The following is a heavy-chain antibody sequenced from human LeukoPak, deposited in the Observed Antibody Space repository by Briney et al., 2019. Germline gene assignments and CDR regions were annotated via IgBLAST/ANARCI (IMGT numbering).Heavy chain of an antibody. Sequence: PGGSLRLSCAVSGVYWMSWVRQAPGKGLEWVANINQDGSVIYYVASVKGRFTISRDNAKNSLYLQMNSLRAEDTGVYYCATSSGAPGNMWGQGTLVTVSS. CDR3: ATSSGAPGNM. D-gene: IGHD2-8*02. CDR1: GVYW. V-gene: IGHV3-7*01. CDR2: INQDGSVI. J-gene: IGHJ4*02.